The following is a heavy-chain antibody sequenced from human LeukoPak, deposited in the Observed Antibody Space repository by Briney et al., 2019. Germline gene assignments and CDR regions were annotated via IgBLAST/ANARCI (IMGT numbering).Heavy chain of an antibody. Sequence: ASVKVSCNASGYTFTSYYMHWVRQAPGQGLEWMGIINPSGGSTSYAQKFQGRVTMTRDTSTSTVYMELSSLRSEDTAVYCCAMVRGGDLGAFDIWGQGTMVTVSS. CDR2: INPSGGST. J-gene: IGHJ3*02. CDR1: GYTFTSYY. CDR3: AMVRGGDLGAFDI. V-gene: IGHV1-46*01. D-gene: IGHD3-10*01.